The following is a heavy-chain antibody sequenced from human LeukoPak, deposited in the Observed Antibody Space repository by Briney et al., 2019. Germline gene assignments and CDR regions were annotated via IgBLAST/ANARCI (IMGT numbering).Heavy chain of an antibody. D-gene: IGHD3-22*01. Sequence: ASVRVSCKACGYTFTGYYMHWVRPAPGQGLDWVGWINPNSGGTNYAQMFQGRVTMTRDTSISTAYMELSRLRSDDTDVYYCAREDYYDSSGYYKNKEYFQHWGQGTLVTVSS. CDR2: INPNSGGT. CDR3: AREDYYDSSGYYKNKEYFQH. V-gene: IGHV1-2*02. J-gene: IGHJ1*01. CDR1: GYTFTGYY.